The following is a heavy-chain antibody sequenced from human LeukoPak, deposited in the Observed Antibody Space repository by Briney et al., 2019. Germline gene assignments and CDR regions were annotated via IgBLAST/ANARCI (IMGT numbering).Heavy chain of an antibody. J-gene: IGHJ4*02. V-gene: IGHV4-38-2*02. Sequence: SETLSLTCTVSGYSINNDYYWGWIRQPPGKGLEWIGSLYHSGSTYYNPSLKSRVTISVDTSKNQFSLKLSSVTAADTAVYYCARGVNYFDYWGQGTLVTVSS. CDR2: LYHSGST. CDR1: GYSINNDYY. CDR3: ARGVNYFDY. D-gene: IGHD4-23*01.